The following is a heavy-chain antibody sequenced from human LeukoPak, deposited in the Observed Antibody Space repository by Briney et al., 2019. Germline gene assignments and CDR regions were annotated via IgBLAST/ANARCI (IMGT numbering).Heavy chain of an antibody. CDR1: GGTFSSYA. CDR3: AGHIVVVPAATFDY. Sequence: ASVKVSCKASGGTFSSYAISWVRQAPGQGLEWMGGIIPIFGTANYAQKFQGRVTITADESTSTAYMELSSLRSEDTAVYYCAGHIVVVPAATFDYWGQGTLVTVSS. V-gene: IGHV1-69*01. CDR2: IIPIFGTA. D-gene: IGHD2-2*01. J-gene: IGHJ4*02.